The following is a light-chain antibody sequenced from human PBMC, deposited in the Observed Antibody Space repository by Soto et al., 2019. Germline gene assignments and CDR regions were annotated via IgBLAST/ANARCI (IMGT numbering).Light chain of an antibody. CDR1: SSDIGRFNY. Sequence: QSVLTQPPSASGSPGQSVTISCTGTSSDIGRFNYVSWYQQHPGKAPKLLLYEVSKRPSGVPDRFSGSKSGNTASLTVSGLQAEDEADYYCSSYAGSNNFVFGTGTKVTVL. CDR3: SSYAGSNNFV. V-gene: IGLV2-8*01. CDR2: EVS. J-gene: IGLJ1*01.